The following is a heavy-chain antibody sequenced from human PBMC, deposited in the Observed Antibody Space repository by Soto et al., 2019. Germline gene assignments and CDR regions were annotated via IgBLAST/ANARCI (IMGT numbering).Heavy chain of an antibody. CDR3: ARDRRFVYLHYHLDS. CDR1: GFTFGDYY. CDR2: ISSTGTTI. Sequence: GGSLRLSCETSGFTFGDYYMSWIRQALGRGLEWVSLISSTGTTIYYADSVKDRFTISSDNVRSTLFLMMNNLKSEDTAVYYCARDRRFVYLHYHLDSWGQGTLVTVSS. D-gene: IGHD2-8*01. J-gene: IGHJ4*02. V-gene: IGHV3-11*04.